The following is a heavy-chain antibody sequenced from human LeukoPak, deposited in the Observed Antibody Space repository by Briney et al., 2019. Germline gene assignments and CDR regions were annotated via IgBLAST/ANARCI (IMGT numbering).Heavy chain of an antibody. D-gene: IGHD1-26*01. CDR3: ARFSSQLLKTGGFDS. CDR1: GDSISSYY. J-gene: IGHJ4*02. V-gene: IGHV4-59*01. Sequence: SETLSLTCTVSGDSISSYYWSWIRQPPGKGLERIGYIFDSENSKYNPSLESRVIISVDTSKDQLSLKLTSVTAADTAVYYCARFSSQLLKTGGFDSWGQGTLVTVFS. CDR2: IFDSENS.